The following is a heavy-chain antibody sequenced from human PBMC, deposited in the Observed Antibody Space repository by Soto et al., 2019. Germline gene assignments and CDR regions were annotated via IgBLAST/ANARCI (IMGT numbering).Heavy chain of an antibody. J-gene: IGHJ6*02. Sequence: GGSLRLSCAASGLTFSSYAMSWVRQAPGKGLEWVSAISGSGGSTYYADSVKGRFTISRDNSKNTLYLQMNSLRAEDTAVYYCAKIITGTPPYYGMDVWGQGTTVTVSS. CDR2: ISGSGGST. CDR1: GLTFSSYA. V-gene: IGHV3-23*01. D-gene: IGHD1-20*01. CDR3: AKIITGTPPYYGMDV.